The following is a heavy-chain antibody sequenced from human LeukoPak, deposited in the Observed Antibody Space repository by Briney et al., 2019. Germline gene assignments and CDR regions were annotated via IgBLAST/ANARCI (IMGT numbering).Heavy chain of an antibody. CDR2: INPSGGST. V-gene: IGHV1-46*01. CDR1: GYTFASYY. CDR3: ARDPTRRLGIVVVPAAINNWFDP. D-gene: IGHD2-2*01. Sequence: ASVKVSCKASGYTFASYYMHWVQQAPGQGLEWMGIINPSGGSTSYAQKFQGRVTMTRDTSTSTVYMELSSLRCEDTAVYYCARDPTRRLGIVVVPAAINNWFDPWGQGTLVTVSS. J-gene: IGHJ5*02.